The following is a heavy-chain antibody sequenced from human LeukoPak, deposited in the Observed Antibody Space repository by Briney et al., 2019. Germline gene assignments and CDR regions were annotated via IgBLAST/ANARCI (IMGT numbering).Heavy chain of an antibody. CDR3: ARGGTSGWPRTDNWFDP. D-gene: IGHD6-19*01. J-gene: IGHJ5*02. Sequence: VASVKVSCKASGYTFTSYDINWVRQATGQGLEWMGWMNPNSGNTGYAQKFQGRVTMSTDTSTSTAYMELRSLRSDDTAVYYCARGGTSGWPRTDNWFDPWGQGTLVTVSS. V-gene: IGHV1-8*01. CDR2: MNPNSGNT. CDR1: GYTFTSYD.